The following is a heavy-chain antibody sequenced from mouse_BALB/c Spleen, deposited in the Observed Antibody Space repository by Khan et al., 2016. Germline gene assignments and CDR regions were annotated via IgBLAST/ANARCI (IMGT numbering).Heavy chain of an antibody. V-gene: IGHV3-2*02. CDR3: ARKDSYDYDPFPY. CDR1: GYSITSEYA. CDR2: INYSGNT. D-gene: IGHD2-4*01. Sequence: EVQLVETGPGLVKPSQSLSLTCTVTGYSITSEYAWSWIRQFPGNKLEWMGYINYSGNTRFNPSLKSRTSITRDTSKNQFFLQLNSVTTEDTATYYCARKDSYDYDPFPYRGQGTLVTGSA. J-gene: IGHJ3*01.